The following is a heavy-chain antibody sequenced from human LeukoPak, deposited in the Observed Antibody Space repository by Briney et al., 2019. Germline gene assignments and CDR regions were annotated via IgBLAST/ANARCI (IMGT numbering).Heavy chain of an antibody. V-gene: IGHV3-48*02. CDR1: GFTFSSYI. Sequence: GGSLRLSCAASGFTFSSYIMNWVRQAPGKGLEWVSYISSSSSTIYYADSVKGRFTISRDNAKNSLYLQMNSLRDEDTAVYYCARAVDYHYDSSGYTDAFDIWGQGTMVTVSS. CDR3: ARAVDYHYDSSGYTDAFDI. J-gene: IGHJ3*02. CDR2: ISSSSSTI. D-gene: IGHD3-22*01.